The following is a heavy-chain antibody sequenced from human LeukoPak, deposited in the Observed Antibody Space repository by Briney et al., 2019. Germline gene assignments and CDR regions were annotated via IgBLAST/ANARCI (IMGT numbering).Heavy chain of an antibody. D-gene: IGHD1-14*01. V-gene: IGHV1-69*06. CDR2: IIPIFGTA. J-gene: IGHJ3*02. Sequence: ASVKVSCKASGGTFSSYAISWVRQAPGQGLEWTGRIIPIFGTANYAQKFQGRVTITADKSTSTAYMELSSLRSEDTAVYYCATEGVGLTDAFDIWGQGTMVTVSS. CDR1: GGTFSSYA. CDR3: ATEGVGLTDAFDI.